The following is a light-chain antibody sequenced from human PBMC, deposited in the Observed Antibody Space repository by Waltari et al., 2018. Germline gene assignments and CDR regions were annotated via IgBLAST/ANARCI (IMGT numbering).Light chain of an antibody. CDR3: QQRRNWPLT. V-gene: IGKV3-11*01. CDR1: QSVNMY. Sequence: EIVLTQSPATLSLFPGERATLSCRTHQSVNMYLAWYQQRPRQAPRLLIYDTSNRATDIPARFSGSGSETDFSLTISSLEPEVFAVYYCQQRRNWPLTCGGGTKVEIK. CDR2: DTS. J-gene: IGKJ4*01.